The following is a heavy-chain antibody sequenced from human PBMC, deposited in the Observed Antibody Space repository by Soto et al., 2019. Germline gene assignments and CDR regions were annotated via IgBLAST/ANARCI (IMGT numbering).Heavy chain of an antibody. CDR2: ISYDGSNK. CDR1: GFTFSSYA. CDR3: ARESDIVATNPTFDY. J-gene: IGHJ4*02. V-gene: IGHV3-30-3*01. Sequence: QVQLVESGGGVVPPGRSLRLSCAASGFTFSSYAMHWVRQAPGKGLEWVAVISYDGSNKYYAESVKGRFTISRDNSKNTLYLQMNILRAEDTAVYYCARESDIVATNPTFDYSGQGTLVTVSS. D-gene: IGHD5-12*01.